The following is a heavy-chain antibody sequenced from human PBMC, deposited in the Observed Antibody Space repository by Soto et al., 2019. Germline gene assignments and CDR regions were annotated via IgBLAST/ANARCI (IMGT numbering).Heavy chain of an antibody. Sequence: GESLKISCQGSGDDFSTYWIGWVRQVPEKGLEWMGIIFFGDSHTKYSPSFQGQVTISADKSISTAYLQWSSLKASDAAIYYCARRRNKVGPPFDFWGPGILVTVSS. D-gene: IGHD1-26*01. CDR2: IFFGDSHT. J-gene: IGHJ4*02. CDR1: GDDFSTYW. CDR3: ARRRNKVGPPFDF. V-gene: IGHV5-51*01.